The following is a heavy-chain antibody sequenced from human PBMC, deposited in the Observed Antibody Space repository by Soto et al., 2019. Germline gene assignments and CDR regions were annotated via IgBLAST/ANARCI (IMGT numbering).Heavy chain of an antibody. CDR1: VYNFASYW. Sequence: GESLKISCQGSVYNFASYWISWVRQMPGKGLEWMGRIDPIDSYTNYSPSFQGHVTISADKSISTAYLQWSSLKASDTAMYYCARRYCSSASCPRNYYGMDVWGQGTTVTVSS. CDR3: ARRYCSSASCPRNYYGMDV. J-gene: IGHJ6*02. CDR2: IDPIDSYT. D-gene: IGHD2-2*01. V-gene: IGHV5-10-1*01.